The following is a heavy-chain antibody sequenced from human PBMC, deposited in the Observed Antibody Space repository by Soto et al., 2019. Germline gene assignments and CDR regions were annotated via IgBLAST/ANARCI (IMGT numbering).Heavy chain of an antibody. CDR2: ISAYNGNT. CDR1: GYTFTTYG. J-gene: IGHJ3*02. Sequence: QVQLVQSGGEVKKPGASVKVSCKASGYTFTTYGISWVRQAPGQGIEWMGWISAYNGNTSYAQKLQGRVTMTTDTSTSTAYMQLRSLRSDDTAVYYCARVFFRLFDFAIWGQGTMVTVSS. V-gene: IGHV1-18*01. D-gene: IGHD3-22*01. CDR3: ARVFFRLFDFAI.